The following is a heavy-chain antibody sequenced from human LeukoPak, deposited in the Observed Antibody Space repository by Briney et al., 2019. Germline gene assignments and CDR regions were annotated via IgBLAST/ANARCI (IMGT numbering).Heavy chain of an antibody. CDR2: IIPIFGTA. V-gene: IGHV1-69*05. D-gene: IGHD6-6*01. J-gene: IGHJ5*02. Sequence: ASVKVSCKASGGTFSSYAISWVRQAPGQGLEWMGGIIPIFGTANYAQKFQGRVTITTDESTSTAYMELSSLRSEDTAVYYCARVGWGDAAAHPNWLDPWGQGTLVTVSS. CDR1: GGTFSSYA. CDR3: ARVGWGDAAAHPNWLDP.